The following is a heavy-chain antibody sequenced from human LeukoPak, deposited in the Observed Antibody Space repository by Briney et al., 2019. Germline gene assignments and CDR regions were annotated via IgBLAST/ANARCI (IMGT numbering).Heavy chain of an antibody. CDR1: GFTFRNYA. V-gene: IGHV3-30-3*01. Sequence: QPGGSLRLSCAASGFTFRNYAMNWVRQAPGKGLEWVAVISYDGSNKYYADSVKGRFTISRDNSKNTLYLQMNSLRAEDTAVYYCARDLKNWKVGSQGFDYWGQGTLVTVSS. CDR2: ISYDGSNK. D-gene: IGHD1-1*01. J-gene: IGHJ4*02. CDR3: ARDLKNWKVGSQGFDY.